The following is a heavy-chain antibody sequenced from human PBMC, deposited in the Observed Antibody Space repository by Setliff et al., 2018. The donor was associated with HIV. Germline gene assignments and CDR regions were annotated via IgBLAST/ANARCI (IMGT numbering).Heavy chain of an antibody. D-gene: IGHD5-12*01. V-gene: IGHV1-18*04. CDR1: GYTFTNYY. CDR2: IGPYNDRT. CDR3: ARLGAENFGDYDWVDY. J-gene: IGHJ4*02. Sequence: GASVKVSCKASGYTFTNYYIHWVRRAPGQGLEWMGWIGPYNDRTEYEQKFQGRVTMTTDTSANTAYMELRSLGSDDTAVYYCARLGAENFGDYDWVDYWGQGTLVTVSS.